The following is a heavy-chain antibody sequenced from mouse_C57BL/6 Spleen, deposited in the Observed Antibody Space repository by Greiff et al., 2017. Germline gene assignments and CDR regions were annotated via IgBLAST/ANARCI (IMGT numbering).Heavy chain of an antibody. Sequence: EVQRVESGEGLVKPGGSLKLSCAASGFTFSSYAMSWVRQTPEKRLEWVAYISSGGDYIYYADTVKGRFTISRDNARNTLYLQMSSLKSEDTAMYYCTRGGITTEDYAMDYWGQGTSVTVSS. D-gene: IGHD1-1*01. V-gene: IGHV5-9-1*02. CDR3: TRGGITTEDYAMDY. J-gene: IGHJ4*01. CDR2: ISSGGDYI. CDR1: GFTFSSYA.